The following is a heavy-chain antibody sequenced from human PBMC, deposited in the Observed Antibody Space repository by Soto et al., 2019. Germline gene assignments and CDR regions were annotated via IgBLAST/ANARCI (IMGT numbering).Heavy chain of an antibody. J-gene: IGHJ6*02. CDR1: GFTFSSYS. Sequence: PLGSLRLSCAASGFTFSSYSMNWVRQAPGKGLEWVSYISSSSSTIYYADSVKGRFTISRDNAKNSLYLQMNSLRDEDTAVYYCARDYAPMSPFYYYGMDVWGQGTTVTVSS. CDR2: ISSSSSTI. D-gene: IGHD3-16*01. CDR3: ARDYAPMSPFYYYGMDV. V-gene: IGHV3-48*02.